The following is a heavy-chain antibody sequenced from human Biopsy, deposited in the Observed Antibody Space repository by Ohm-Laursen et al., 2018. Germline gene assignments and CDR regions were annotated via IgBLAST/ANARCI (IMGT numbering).Heavy chain of an antibody. V-gene: IGHV4-61*01. J-gene: IGHJ4*02. CDR3: ARGMRSSGWPYFDS. CDR2: IYDRGSTA. Sequence: TLSLTCIVSGDSVSSGSFYWTWIRQPPGQGLEYIGYIYDRGSTANYSPSLESRVTMSVDMPKNQFSLKLSSVTAADTAIYYCARGMRSSGWPYFDSWGQGTLVTVSS. D-gene: IGHD6-19*01. CDR1: GDSVSSGSFY.